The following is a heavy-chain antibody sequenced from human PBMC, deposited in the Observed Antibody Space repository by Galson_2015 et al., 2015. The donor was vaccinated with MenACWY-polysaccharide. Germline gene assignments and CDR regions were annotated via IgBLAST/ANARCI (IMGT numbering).Heavy chain of an antibody. J-gene: IGHJ3*02. CDR1: GFTFSSYA. Sequence: SLRLSCAASGFTFSSYAMNWVRQAPGKGLEWVSVISGSGGSTFYADSVKGRFTVSRDNSKNTLYLQTNSLRAEDTALYYCAKGYYCSSTSCYSLWFHAFDIWGQGTMVTVSS. V-gene: IGHV3-23*01. D-gene: IGHD2-2*02. CDR2: ISGSGGST. CDR3: AKGYYCSSTSCYSLWFHAFDI.